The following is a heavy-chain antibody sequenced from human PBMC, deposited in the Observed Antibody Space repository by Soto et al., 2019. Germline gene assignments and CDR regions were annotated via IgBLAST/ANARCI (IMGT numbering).Heavy chain of an antibody. J-gene: IGHJ6*02. Sequence: SETLSLTCPVSGGSISSYYWSWIRQPPGKGLEWIGYIYYSGSTNYNPSLKSRVTISVDTSKNQFSLKLSSVTAADTAVYYCARDHRHSSSSRGPRHGMDVWGQGTTVTVSS. CDR2: IYYSGST. CDR3: ARDHRHSSSSRGPRHGMDV. D-gene: IGHD6-6*01. V-gene: IGHV4-59*01. CDR1: GGSISSYY.